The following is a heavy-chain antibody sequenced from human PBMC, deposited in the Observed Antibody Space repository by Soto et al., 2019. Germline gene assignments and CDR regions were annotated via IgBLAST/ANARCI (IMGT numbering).Heavy chain of an antibody. J-gene: IGHJ4*02. D-gene: IGHD1-26*01. V-gene: IGHV4-38-2*02. CDR2: IYHDGST. Sequence: SETLSLTCAVSGSSVSSAYYWGWICQPPGKGLEWIATIYHDGSTYYNPSLKSRVTISLDMSKNQFSLQVRSVTAADTAVYFCAREAFGKRGTYYGSHHDNWGQGTRGTV. CDR3: AREAFGKRGTYYGSHHDN. CDR1: GSSVSSAYY.